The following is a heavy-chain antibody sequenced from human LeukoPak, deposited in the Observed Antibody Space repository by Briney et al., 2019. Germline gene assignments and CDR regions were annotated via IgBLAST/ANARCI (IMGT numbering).Heavy chain of an antibody. CDR3: ARDREYYDILTGPRYYMEV. CDR1: GGSINSHY. Sequence: SSETLSLTCTVSGGSINSHYWSWIRQPPGKGLECIAYIYYSGSTNYNPSLKSRVTISVDTSKNQFSLKLSSVTAADTAVYYCARDREYYDILTGPRYYMEVWGKGTTVTVSS. V-gene: IGHV4-59*11. D-gene: IGHD3-9*01. CDR2: IYYSGST. J-gene: IGHJ6*03.